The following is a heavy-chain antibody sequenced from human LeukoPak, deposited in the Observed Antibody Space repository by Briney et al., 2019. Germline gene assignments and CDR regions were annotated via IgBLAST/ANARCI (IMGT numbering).Heavy chain of an antibody. CDR1: GFIVSNTY. D-gene: IGHD3-3*02. CDR3: VSLARDY. CDR2: IHNDGST. Sequence: PGGSLRLSCAASGFIVSNTYMTWVRQAPGKGLEWVSVIHNDGSTYYADFVKGRFTISRDNSKNMLFLRMNSLRVEDTAVYFCVSLARDYWGQGTLVSVSS. V-gene: IGHV3-53*01. J-gene: IGHJ4*02.